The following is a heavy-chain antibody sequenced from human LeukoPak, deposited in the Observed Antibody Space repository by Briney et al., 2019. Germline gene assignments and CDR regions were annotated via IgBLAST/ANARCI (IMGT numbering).Heavy chain of an antibody. D-gene: IGHD3-22*01. V-gene: IGHV3-23*01. J-gene: IGHJ4*02. Sequence: GGSLRHSCATSGLPFSTYAMSWVRQPPGKGLEWVSGISSGGDYTYYADSVTGRFTISRDNSKNTQYLQMNSLRGDDTAAYYCVTDLRAGYYYDRGLTGLWGQGTLVTVSS. CDR1: GLPFSTYA. CDR2: ISSGGDYT. CDR3: VTDLRAGYYYDRGLTGL.